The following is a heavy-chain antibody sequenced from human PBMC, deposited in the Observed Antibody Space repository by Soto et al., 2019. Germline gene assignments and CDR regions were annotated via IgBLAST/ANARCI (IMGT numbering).Heavy chain of an antibody. CDR3: ASVRLPGAMTGIEYFQY. D-gene: IGHD3-9*01. CDR2: ITPHNGDI. Sequence: QVQLVQSGAEVKKPGASVKVSCKASGYTFSIYEITWVRQAPGQGLEWMGWITPHNGDIKTVQKYQGRVTMTTDTSTNTAYMELRGLRHDDTAVYYCASVRLPGAMTGIEYFQYWGQGTLVTVSS. J-gene: IGHJ1*01. V-gene: IGHV1-18*01. CDR1: GYTFSIYE.